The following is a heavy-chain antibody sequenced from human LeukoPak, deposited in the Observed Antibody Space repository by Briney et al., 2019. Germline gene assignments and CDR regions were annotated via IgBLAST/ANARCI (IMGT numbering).Heavy chain of an antibody. Sequence: ASVKVSCKASGGTFSSYAISWVRQAPGQGLEWMGGIIPIFGIANYAQKFQGRVTITADKSTSTAYMGLSSLRSEDTAVYYCARDQPAITMVRGVPLDYWGQGTLVTVSS. J-gene: IGHJ4*02. CDR2: IIPIFGIA. CDR3: ARDQPAITMVRGVPLDY. CDR1: GGTFSSYA. D-gene: IGHD3-10*01. V-gene: IGHV1-69*17.